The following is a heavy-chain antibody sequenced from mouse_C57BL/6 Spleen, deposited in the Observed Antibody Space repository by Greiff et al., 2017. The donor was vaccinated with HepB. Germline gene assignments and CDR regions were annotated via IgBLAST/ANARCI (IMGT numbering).Heavy chain of an antibody. J-gene: IGHJ1*03. V-gene: IGHV1-82*01. Sequence: VQLQQSGPELVKPGASVKISCKASGYAFSSSWMNWVKQRPGKGLEWIGRIYPGDGDTNYNGKFKGKATLTADKSSSTAYMQLSSLTSEDSAVYFCAINGDDEGYFDVWGTGTTVTVSS. CDR3: AINGDDEGYFDV. CDR2: IYPGDGDT. CDR1: GYAFSSSW. D-gene: IGHD2-2*01.